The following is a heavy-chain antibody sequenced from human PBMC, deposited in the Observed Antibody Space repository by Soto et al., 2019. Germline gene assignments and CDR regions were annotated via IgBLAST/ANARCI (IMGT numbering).Heavy chain of an antibody. V-gene: IGHV4-30-4*01. CDR3: AKVSCSYGSCYHTRYYYYSMDV. J-gene: IGHJ6*02. D-gene: IGHD2-15*01. Sequence: SETLSLTCTVSGGSISSGDYYWSWMRQPPGKGLEWIGYIYYSGSTYYNPSLKSRVTISVDTSKNQFSLKLSSMTAADTAVDYCAKVSCSYGSCYHTRYYYYSMDVWGQGTTVTVSS. CDR1: GGSISSGDYY. CDR2: IYYSGST.